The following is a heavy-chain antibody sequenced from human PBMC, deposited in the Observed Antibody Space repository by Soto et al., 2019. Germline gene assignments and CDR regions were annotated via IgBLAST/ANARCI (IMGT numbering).Heavy chain of an antibody. V-gene: IGHV1-58*01. D-gene: IGHD4-4*01. CDR2: IVVGSGNT. Sequence: SVKVSCKASGFTFTSSAVQWVRQARGQRLEWIGWIVVGSGNTNYAQKFQERVTITRDMSTSTAYMELSSLRSEDTAVYYCARDPTVPGKAYYYYMDVWGKGTTVTVSS. CDR3: ARDPTVPGKAYYYYMDV. J-gene: IGHJ6*03. CDR1: GFTFTSSA.